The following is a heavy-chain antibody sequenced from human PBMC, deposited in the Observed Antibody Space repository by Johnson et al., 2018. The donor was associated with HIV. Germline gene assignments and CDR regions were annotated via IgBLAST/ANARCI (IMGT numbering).Heavy chain of an antibody. CDR1: GFTFSSYG. CDR3: ARDSRISLIVVVSRGGFDI. V-gene: IGHV3-30*02. J-gene: IGHJ3*02. Sequence: QVQLVESGGGVVQPGGSLRLSCGASGFTFSSYGMHWVRQASGKGLEWVAFIRYDGSKRYYADSVKGGFTISRDNAKNSLYLQMNSLRAEDTAVYYCARDSRISLIVVVSRGGFDIWGQGTMVTVSS. D-gene: IGHD3-22*01. CDR2: IRYDGSKR.